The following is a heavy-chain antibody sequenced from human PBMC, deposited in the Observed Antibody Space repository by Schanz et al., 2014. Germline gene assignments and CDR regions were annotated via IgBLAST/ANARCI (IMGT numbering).Heavy chain of an antibody. J-gene: IGHJ3*01. CDR3: ARDEGRDGYNLAFDV. Sequence: EVQLVESGGGLVQPGGSLKLSCVASGFDFSGHNMNWVRQAPGKGLEWLSYIDRSFTSFYVDSVKGRFTTSRDSSKNTLFLQMNSLRAEDTAVYFCARDEGRDGYNLAFDVWGQGTLVTVSS. CDR1: GFDFSGHN. V-gene: IGHV3-48*01. CDR2: IDRSFTS. D-gene: IGHD5-12*01.